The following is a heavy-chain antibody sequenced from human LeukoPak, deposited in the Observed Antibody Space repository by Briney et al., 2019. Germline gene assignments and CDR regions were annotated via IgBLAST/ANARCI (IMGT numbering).Heavy chain of an antibody. Sequence: RGASVKVSCTASGYTFTSYDINWVRQATGQGLEWMGWMNPNSGNTGYAQKFQGRVTMTRSTSISTAYMELSSLRSEDTAVYYCARGYCSSTSCWYSDYWGQGTLVTVSS. CDR1: GYTFTSYD. CDR2: MNPNSGNT. CDR3: ARGYCSSTSCWYSDY. D-gene: IGHD2-2*01. J-gene: IGHJ4*02. V-gene: IGHV1-8*01.